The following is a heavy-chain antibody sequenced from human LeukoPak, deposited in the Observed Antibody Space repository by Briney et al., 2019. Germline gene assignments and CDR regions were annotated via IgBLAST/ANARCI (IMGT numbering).Heavy chain of an antibody. CDR3: ARDGHHGYSYGYFYYYYMDV. D-gene: IGHD5-18*01. CDR2: ISAYNGNA. V-gene: IGHV1-18*01. J-gene: IGHJ6*03. Sequence: GASVKVSRKASGYTFTSYGISWVRQAPGQGLEWMGWISAYNGNANYAQKLQGRVTMTTDTSTSTAYMELRSLRSDDTAVYYCARDGHHGYSYGYFYYYYMDVWGKGTTVTVSS. CDR1: GYTFTSYG.